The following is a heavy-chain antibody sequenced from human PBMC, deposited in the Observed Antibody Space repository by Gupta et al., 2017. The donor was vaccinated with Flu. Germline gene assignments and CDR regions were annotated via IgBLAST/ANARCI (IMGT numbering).Heavy chain of an antibody. J-gene: IGHJ6*03. D-gene: IGHD3-22*01. CDR2: ISFDRINK. Sequence: GKGLDWVSNISFDRINKHNTESVKGRFTISRDNSQNMLYLQMNRLRAEDTAVYFCARDGAYCNDSSCHEYYFYHYMDVWGKGTTVTGSS. CDR3: ARDGAYCNDSSCHEYYFYHYMDV. V-gene: IGHV3-33*01.